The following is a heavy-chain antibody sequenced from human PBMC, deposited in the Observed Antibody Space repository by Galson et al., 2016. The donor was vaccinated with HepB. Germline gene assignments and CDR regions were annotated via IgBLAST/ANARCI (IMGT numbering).Heavy chain of an antibody. CDR3: ARGNDVLWFGDSASDFDY. CDR2: IYYSGST. CDR1: GGSISGGDYY. J-gene: IGHJ4*02. V-gene: IGHV4-30-4*01. Sequence: TLSLTCTVSGGSISGGDYYWSWIRQPPGKGLEWIGYIYYSGSTSYNPSLKSRVTISVDTSNNQFSLNLNSVTAADTAVYYCARGNDVLWFGDSASDFDYWGQGTLVTVSS. D-gene: IGHD3-10*01.